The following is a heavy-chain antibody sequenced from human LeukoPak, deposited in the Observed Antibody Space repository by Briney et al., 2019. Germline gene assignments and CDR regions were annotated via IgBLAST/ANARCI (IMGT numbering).Heavy chain of an antibody. D-gene: IGHD3-10*01. J-gene: IGHJ4*02. CDR1: GFTFSSYA. V-gene: IGHV3-23*01. CDR2: ISGSGGST. CDR3: AKDQRITMVRGGPFDY. Sequence: GGSLRLSCAASGFTFSSYAMSWVRQAPGKGLEWVSAISGSGGSTYYADCGKGRFTTSRDNTKKTLYLQMNSMRAEDTAVYYCAKDQRITMVRGGPFDYWGQGTLVTVSS.